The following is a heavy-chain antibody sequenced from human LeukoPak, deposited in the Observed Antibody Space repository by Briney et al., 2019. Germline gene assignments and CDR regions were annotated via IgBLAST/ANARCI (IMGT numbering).Heavy chain of an antibody. Sequence: GGSLRLSCAASGFTFSSYAMHWVRQAPGKGLEYVSAISSNGGSTYYANSVKGRFTISRDNSKNTLYLQMGSLRAEDMAVYYCARVVEYYYDSSGYRPDVWGKGTTVTVSS. CDR2: ISSNGGST. D-gene: IGHD3-22*01. CDR1: GFTFSSYA. CDR3: ARVVEYYYDSSGYRPDV. J-gene: IGHJ6*04. V-gene: IGHV3-64*01.